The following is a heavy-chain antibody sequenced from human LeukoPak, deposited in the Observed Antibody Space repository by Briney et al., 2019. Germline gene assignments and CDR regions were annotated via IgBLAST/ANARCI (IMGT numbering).Heavy chain of an antibody. J-gene: IGHJ4*02. V-gene: IGHV1-18*01. Sequence: ASVKVSCKASGYTFTSYGISWVRQAPGQGLEWMGWISAYNGNTNYAQKLQGRVTMTTDTSTSTAYMELRSLRSDDTAVYYCARDRYYYGSGTAADYDYWGQGALVTVSS. D-gene: IGHD3-10*01. CDR1: GYTFTSYG. CDR3: ARDRYYYGSGTAADYDY. CDR2: ISAYNGNT.